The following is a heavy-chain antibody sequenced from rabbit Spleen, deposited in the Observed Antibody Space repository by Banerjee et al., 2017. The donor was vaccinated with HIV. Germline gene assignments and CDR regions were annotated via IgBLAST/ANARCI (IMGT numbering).Heavy chain of an antibody. D-gene: IGHD1-1*01. V-gene: IGHV1S40*01. J-gene: IGHJ6*01. CDR2: SYAGSSGST. Sequence: QSLEESGGGLVKPGASLTLTCKASGFSFNSGYDMCWVRQAPGKGLEWIACSYAGSSGSTYSALWAKGRFTCSKTSSTTVTLQMTSLTVADTATYFCARDTSSSFLSYGMDLWGQGTLVTVS. CDR3: ARDTSSSFLSYGMDL. CDR1: GFSFNSGYD.